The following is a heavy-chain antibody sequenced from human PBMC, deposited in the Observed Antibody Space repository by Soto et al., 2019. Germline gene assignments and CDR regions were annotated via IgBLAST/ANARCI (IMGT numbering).Heavy chain of an antibody. CDR1: GFTFSSYA. D-gene: IGHD3-10*01. J-gene: IGHJ4*02. CDR2: ITNSGDST. Sequence: EVQLLESGGGLVQPGGSLRLSCAVSGFTFSSYAMSWVRQAPGKGLEWVSSITNSGDSTDFADSVKGRFAISRDNSKNTLSLQMSSLRAEDTAVYFCARGGMVRGVIDYWGQGTLVTVSS. V-gene: IGHV3-23*01. CDR3: ARGGMVRGVIDY.